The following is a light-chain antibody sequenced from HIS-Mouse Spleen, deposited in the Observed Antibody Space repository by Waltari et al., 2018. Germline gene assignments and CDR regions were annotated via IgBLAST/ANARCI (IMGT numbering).Light chain of an antibody. CDR1: QTLLHSNGYNY. V-gene: IGKV2-28*01. Sequence: DIVMTQSPLSLPVTPGEPASISCTSSQTLLHSNGYNYLDWYLQKPGQSLQLLIYLGSNRASGVTDRFSGSGSGTDFTLKISRVEAEDVGVYYCMQALQTWTFGQGTKVEIK. CDR3: MQALQTWT. CDR2: LGS. J-gene: IGKJ1*01.